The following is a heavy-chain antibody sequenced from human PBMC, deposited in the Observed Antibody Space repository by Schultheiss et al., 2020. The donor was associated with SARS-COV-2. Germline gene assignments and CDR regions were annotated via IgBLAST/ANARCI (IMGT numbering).Heavy chain of an antibody. CDR3: AIHRRESYDFWSGYPDY. D-gene: IGHD3-3*01. V-gene: IGHV1-18*01. CDR1: GYTFGSHG. CDR2: ISAYNGNT. Sequence: ASVKVSCKASGYTFGSHGISWVRQAPGQGLEWMGWISAYNGNTNYAQKFQGRVTMTRDTSTSTVYMELSSLRSEDTAVYYCAIHRRESYDFWSGYPDYWGQGTLVTVSS. J-gene: IGHJ4*02.